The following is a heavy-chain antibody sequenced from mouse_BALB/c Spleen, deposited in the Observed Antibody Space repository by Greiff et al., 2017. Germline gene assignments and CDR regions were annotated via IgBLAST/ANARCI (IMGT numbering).Heavy chain of an antibody. J-gene: IGHJ3*01. CDR1: GYSITSGYY. Sequence: EVQVVESGPGLVKPSQSLSLTCSVTGYSITSGYYWIWIRQFPGNKLEWMGYISYDGSNNYNPSLKNRISITRDTYKNQFFLKLNSVTTEDTATYCCARATMIRGADGGQGTLVTVSA. D-gene: IGHD2-4*01. CDR3: ARATMIRGAD. CDR2: ISYDGSN. V-gene: IGHV3-6*02.